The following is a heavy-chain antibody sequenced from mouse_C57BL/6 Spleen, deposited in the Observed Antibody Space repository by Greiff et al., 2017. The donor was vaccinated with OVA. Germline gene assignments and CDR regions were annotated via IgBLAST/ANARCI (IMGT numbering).Heavy chain of an antibody. CDR1: GYTFTDYY. CDR2: INPNNGGT. CDR3: ARSPYGRWYFDV. D-gene: IGHD2-1*01. J-gene: IGHJ1*03. V-gene: IGHV1-26*01. Sequence: EVQLQQSGPELVKPGASVKISCKASGYTFTDYYMNWVKQSHGKSLEWIGDINPNNGGTSYNQKFKGKATLTVDKSSSTAYMELRSLTSEDSAVYYCARSPYGRWYFDVWGTGTTVTVSS.